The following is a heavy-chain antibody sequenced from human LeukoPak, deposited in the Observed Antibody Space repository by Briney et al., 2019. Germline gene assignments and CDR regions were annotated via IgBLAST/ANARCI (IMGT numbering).Heavy chain of an antibody. CDR3: ARDESDFGVVSELDY. CDR2: ISYDGSNK. J-gene: IGHJ4*02. CDR1: GFTFSSYA. Sequence: PGRSLRLSCAASGFTFSSYAMHWVRQAPGKGLEWVAVISYDGSNKYYADSVKGRFTISRDNSKNTLYLQMNSLRAEDTAVYYCARDESDFGVVSELDYWGQGTLVTVSS. V-gene: IGHV3-30-3*01. D-gene: IGHD3-3*01.